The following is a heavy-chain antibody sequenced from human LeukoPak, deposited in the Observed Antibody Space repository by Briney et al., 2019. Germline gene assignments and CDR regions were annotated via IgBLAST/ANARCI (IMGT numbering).Heavy chain of an antibody. CDR3: ARGPFEYSSGWLDY. V-gene: IGHV3-21*01. Sequence: GGSLRLSCAASGFTFSSYSMNWVRQAPGKGLEWVSSISSSSSYIYYADSVKGRFTISRDNAKNSLYLQVNSLRAEDTAVYYCARGPFEYSSGWLDYWGQGTLVTVSS. CDR2: ISSSSSYI. D-gene: IGHD6-19*01. J-gene: IGHJ4*02. CDR1: GFTFSSYS.